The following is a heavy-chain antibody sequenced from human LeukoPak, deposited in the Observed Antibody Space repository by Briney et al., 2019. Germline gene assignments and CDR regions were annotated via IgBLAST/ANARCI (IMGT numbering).Heavy chain of an antibody. D-gene: IGHD5-18*01. CDR2: ISSTGNCM. V-gene: IGHV3-21*01. Sequence: GGSLRLSCAASGFTFTTYTINWVRQAPGKGLEWVSSISSTGNCMFYGDSVKGRFTISRDDAKNSLYLQMNSLRAEDTAMYYCARSKIIQLDSMDVWGNGTKVTVSP. CDR3: ARSKIIQLDSMDV. J-gene: IGHJ6*04. CDR1: GFTFTTYT.